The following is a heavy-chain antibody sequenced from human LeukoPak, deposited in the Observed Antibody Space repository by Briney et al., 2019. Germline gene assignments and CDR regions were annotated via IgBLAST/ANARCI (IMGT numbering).Heavy chain of an antibody. CDR3: AKSYYYGSGSS. V-gene: IGHV4-34*01. D-gene: IGHD3-10*01. J-gene: IGHJ5*02. CDR2: INHSGST. Sequence: SETLSLTCAVYGGSFSGYYWSWIRQPPGKGLEWIGEINHSGSTNYNPSLKSRVTISVDTSKNQFSLKLSSVTAADTAVYYCAKSYYYGSGSSWGQGTLVTVSS. CDR1: GGSFSGYY.